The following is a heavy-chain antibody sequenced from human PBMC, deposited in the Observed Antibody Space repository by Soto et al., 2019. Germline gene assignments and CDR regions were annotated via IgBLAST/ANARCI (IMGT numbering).Heavy chain of an antibody. D-gene: IGHD2-21*01. CDR1: GGSISGDDYY. CDR2: IYYSGST. Sequence: QVQLQESGPGLVKPSQTLSLTCTVSGGSISGDDYYWSWIRQTPGKGLEWIGYIYYSGSTYYYPSLKSRVSLSIDTSKNQFSLKLTSVTASDTAVFYCARSTGRYWGQGTLVTVSS. J-gene: IGHJ4*02. CDR3: ARSTGRY. V-gene: IGHV4-30-4*01.